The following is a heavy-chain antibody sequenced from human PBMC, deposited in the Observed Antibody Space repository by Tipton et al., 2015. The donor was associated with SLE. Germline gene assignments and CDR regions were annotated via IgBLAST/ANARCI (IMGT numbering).Heavy chain of an antibody. CDR2: ISYDGSNK. V-gene: IGHV3-30*04. CDR1: GFTFSSYA. D-gene: IGHD7-27*01. CDR3: ARDGLTGGSWPDY. Sequence: SLRLSCAASGFTFSSYAMHWVRQAPGKGLEWVAVISYDGSNKYYADSVKGRFTISRDNSKNTLYLQMNSLRAEDTAVYYCARDGLTGGSWPDYWGQGTLVTVSS. J-gene: IGHJ4*02.